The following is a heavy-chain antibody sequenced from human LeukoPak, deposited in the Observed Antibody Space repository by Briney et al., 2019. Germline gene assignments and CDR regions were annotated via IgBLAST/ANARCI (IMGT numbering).Heavy chain of an antibody. J-gene: IGHJ4*02. Sequence: SETLSLTCTVSGGSISSYYWSWIRQPPGKGLEWIGYIFYTGTTNYNPSLKSRVTISVDTSKNQFSLKLSSVTAADTAVYYCVVRRYSSSWSYFDYWGQGTLVTVSS. CDR2: IFYTGTT. CDR3: VVRRYSSSWSYFDY. CDR1: GGSISSYY. V-gene: IGHV4-59*13. D-gene: IGHD6-13*01.